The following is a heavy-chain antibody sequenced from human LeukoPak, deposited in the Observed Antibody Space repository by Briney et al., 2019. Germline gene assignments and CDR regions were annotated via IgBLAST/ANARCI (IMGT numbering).Heavy chain of an antibody. CDR2: FDPEDGET. J-gene: IGHJ4*02. V-gene: IGHV1-24*01. D-gene: IGHD5/OR15-5a*01. CDR3: ATTKLPFYAYDY. CDR1: GYTLTELS. Sequence: ASVKVSCKVSGYTLTELSMHWARQAPGKGLEWMGGFDPEDGETIYAQKFQGRVTMTEDTSTDTAYMELSSLRSEDTAVYYCATTKLPFYAYDYWGQGTLVTVSS.